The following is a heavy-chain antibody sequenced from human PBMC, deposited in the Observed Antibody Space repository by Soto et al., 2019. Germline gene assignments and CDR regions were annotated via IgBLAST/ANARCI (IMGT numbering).Heavy chain of an antibody. J-gene: IGHJ4*02. CDR2: TRNKSDGYTT. D-gene: IGHD3-22*01. Sequence: EVQLVESGGGLVQPGGSLRLSCEASGFTSSDHYMDWVRQAPGKGLEWVARTRNKSDGYTTEYAASVKGRFTISRVDSQNSVFLQTNSLQTEDTAVYFCTRDLRYDSHSYQIDWCRGTLVTVSS. CDR3: TRDLRYDSHSYQID. V-gene: IGHV3-72*01. CDR1: GFTSSDHY.